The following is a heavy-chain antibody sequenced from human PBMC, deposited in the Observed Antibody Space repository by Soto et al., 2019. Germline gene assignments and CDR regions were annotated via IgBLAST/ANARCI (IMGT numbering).Heavy chain of an antibody. J-gene: IGHJ6*02. D-gene: IGHD4-4*01. CDR1: GYTFTRYY. V-gene: IGHV1-46*01. Sequence: QVQLVQSGAEVKKPGASVKVSCKASGYTFTRYYVHWVRQAPGQGLEWMGIINPSGGTTSYAHKFQARVTNTRDTSTSTVYMDLSSLKPEDTAVYYCTRDSEFTETTGFMDVWGQGTAVTV. CDR3: TRDSEFTETTGFMDV. CDR2: INPSGGTT.